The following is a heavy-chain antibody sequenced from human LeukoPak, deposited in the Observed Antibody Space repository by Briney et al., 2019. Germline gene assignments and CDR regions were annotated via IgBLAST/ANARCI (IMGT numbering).Heavy chain of an antibody. CDR2: VNDGGST. CDR1: GGSFSHYF. D-gene: IGHD3-10*01. CDR3: ASTERGDYYGSGSSR. Sequence: SETLSLTCAVYGGSFSHYFWSWVRQPPGKGLEWIGGVNDGGSTNYNPSLESRVSISVDTSKKQFSLRLSSLTAADTAVYYCASTERGDYYGSGSSRWGQGTLVTVSS. V-gene: IGHV4-34*01. J-gene: IGHJ4*02.